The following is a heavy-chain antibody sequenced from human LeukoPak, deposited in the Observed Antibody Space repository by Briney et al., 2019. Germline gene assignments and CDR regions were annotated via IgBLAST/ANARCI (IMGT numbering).Heavy chain of an antibody. Sequence: SETLSLTCAVSGDSIGGYYWSWIRQPAGKGLEWIGRIYTSGSTNYNPSLKSRVTMSVDTSKNQFSLKLTSVTAADTAVYYCASGGNSAWDAFDIWGQGTSVTLSS. V-gene: IGHV4-4*07. CDR3: ASGGNSAWDAFDI. CDR2: IYTSGST. J-gene: IGHJ3*02. D-gene: IGHD4-23*01. CDR1: GDSIGGYY.